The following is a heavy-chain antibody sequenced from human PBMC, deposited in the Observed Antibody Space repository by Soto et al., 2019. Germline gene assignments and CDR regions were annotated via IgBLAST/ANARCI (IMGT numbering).Heavy chain of an antibody. Sequence: PVGSLRLSCASSVFTFTRYSMNCVRQSPGKWLEWVSSISSTTNYIYYGDSMKGRFTISRDNAKNSLYLEMNSLRAEDTAVYYCARESQELPSNFEYWGQGTLEPVS. CDR3: ARESQELPSNFEY. J-gene: IGHJ4*02. CDR1: VFTFTRYS. V-gene: IGHV3-21*06. D-gene: IGHD1-7*01. CDR2: ISSTTNYI.